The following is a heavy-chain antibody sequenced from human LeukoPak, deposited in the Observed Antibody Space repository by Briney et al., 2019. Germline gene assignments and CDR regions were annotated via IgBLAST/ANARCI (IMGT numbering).Heavy chain of an antibody. D-gene: IGHD6-19*01. CDR2: IIPILGIA. CDR1: GYTFTSYY. CDR3: ARDFSPQQWPVFDY. V-gene: IGHV1-69*04. J-gene: IGHJ4*02. Sequence: SVKVSCKASGYTFTSYYMHWVRQAPGQGLEWMGRIIPILGIANYAQKFQGRVTITADKSTSTAYMELSSLRSEDTAVYYCARDFSPQQWPVFDYWGQGTLVTVSS.